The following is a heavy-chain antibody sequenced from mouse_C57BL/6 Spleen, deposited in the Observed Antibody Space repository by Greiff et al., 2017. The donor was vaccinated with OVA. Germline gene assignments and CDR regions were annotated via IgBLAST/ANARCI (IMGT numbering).Heavy chain of an antibody. CDR1: GYTFTSYW. Sequence: QVQLQQPGAELVKPGASVKMSCKASGYTFTSYWITWVKQRPGQGLEWIGDIYPGSGSTNYNEKFKSKATLTVDTSSSTAYMQLSSLTSEDSAVYYCAREDYYGSSYWAYWGQGTLVTVSA. J-gene: IGHJ3*01. V-gene: IGHV1-55*01. D-gene: IGHD1-1*01. CDR3: AREDYYGSSYWAY. CDR2: IYPGSGST.